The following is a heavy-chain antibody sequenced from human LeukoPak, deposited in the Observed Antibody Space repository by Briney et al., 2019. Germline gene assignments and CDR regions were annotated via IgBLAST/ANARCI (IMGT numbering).Heavy chain of an antibody. D-gene: IGHD2-15*01. V-gene: IGHV1-69*04. CDR3: ARDQKGGATPYFGMDV. CDR2: IIPMLGTV. J-gene: IGHJ6*02. Sequence: ASVKVSCQASGATFSSYAINWVRQAPGQGLEWMGRIIPMLGTVNYAQKFQGRVTIIADKFTSTAYMEVSSLRSEDTAVYYCARDQKGGATPYFGMDVWGQGTTVTGSS. CDR1: GATFSSYA.